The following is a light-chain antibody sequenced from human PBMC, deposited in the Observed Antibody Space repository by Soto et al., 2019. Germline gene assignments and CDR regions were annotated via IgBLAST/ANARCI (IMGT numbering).Light chain of an antibody. V-gene: IGKV3-15*01. J-gene: IGKJ3*01. Sequence: EIVMTQSPATLSVSPGERATLSCRASQSVSSNLAWYQQKPGQATRLLIYGASTRATGIPARFSGSGSETAFTLTISSLQSEDFAVYYCQLRSGWPPLFTFGPGTKVDI. CDR2: GAS. CDR3: QLRSGWPPLFT. CDR1: QSVSSN.